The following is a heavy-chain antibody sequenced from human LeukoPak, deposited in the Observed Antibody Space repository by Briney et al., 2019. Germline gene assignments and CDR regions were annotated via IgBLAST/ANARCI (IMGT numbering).Heavy chain of an antibody. J-gene: IGHJ4*02. V-gene: IGHV4-39*01. D-gene: IGHD1-26*01. CDR1: GGSISSNRHY. CDR2: IYYRGSI. Sequence: SETLSLTCTVSGGSISSNRHYWGWIRQPPGKGLEWIGNIYYRGSIAYNPSFSSRVTMSIDTSKNQFSLRLSSVTAADTAVFYCARLSNTGSFDFDYWGQGTLVTVSS. CDR3: ARLSNTGSFDFDY.